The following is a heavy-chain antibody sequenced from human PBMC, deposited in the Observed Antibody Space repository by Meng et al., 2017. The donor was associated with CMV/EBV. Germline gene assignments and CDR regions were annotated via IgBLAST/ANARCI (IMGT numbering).Heavy chain of an antibody. D-gene: IGHD3-16*01. CDR3: ARVFGDSYYYYGMDV. CDR2: IYYSGST. Sequence: GSLRLSCTVSGGSISSYYWSWIRQPPGKGLEWIGYIYYSGSTNYNPSLKSRVTISVDTSKNQFSLKLSSVIAADTAVYYCARVFGDSYYYYGMDVWGQGTTVTVSS. V-gene: IGHV4-59*01. CDR1: GGSISSYY. J-gene: IGHJ6*02.